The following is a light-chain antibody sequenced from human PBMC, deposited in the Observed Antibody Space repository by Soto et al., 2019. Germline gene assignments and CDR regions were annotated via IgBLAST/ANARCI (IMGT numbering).Light chain of an antibody. V-gene: IGKV4-1*01. CDR2: WAS. Sequence: DIVMTQSPDSLAVSLGERATINCKSSQSVLYSSNNKNYLAWYQQKPGQPPKLLIYWASTRESGVPDRFSGSGSGTDFALTISSLHAEGVAVYYCQQYYSTPDTFGQGTKLEIK. CDR3: QQYYSTPDT. J-gene: IGKJ2*01. CDR1: QSVLYSSNNKNY.